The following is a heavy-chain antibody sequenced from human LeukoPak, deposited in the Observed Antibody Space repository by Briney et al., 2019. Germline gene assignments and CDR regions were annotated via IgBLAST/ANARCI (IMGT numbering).Heavy chain of an antibody. CDR1: GYSFTSYW. J-gene: IGHJ4*02. Sequence: GESLKISCKGSGYSFTSYWIGWVRQMPGKGLEWMGIIYPGDSDTRYSPSFQGQVTISADKSISTAYLQWSSLKASDTAMYYCARCMVRGVIEVYFDHWGQGTLVTVSS. D-gene: IGHD3-10*01. CDR3: ARCMVRGVIEVYFDH. CDR2: IYPGDSDT. V-gene: IGHV5-51*01.